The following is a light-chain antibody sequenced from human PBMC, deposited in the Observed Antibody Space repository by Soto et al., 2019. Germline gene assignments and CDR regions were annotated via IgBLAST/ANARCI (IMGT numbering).Light chain of an antibody. V-gene: IGKV1-39*01. Sequence: DIQMTQSPSSLSASVGDRVTITCRASQSISNYLNWYQQKPGKAPKILIYAAYSLQSGIPSRFSGSGSGTDSKLAISVLQPENLATYYYPHSYSTPLTFGEATKVKI. CDR1: QSISNY. CDR3: PHSYSTPLT. J-gene: IGKJ4*01. CDR2: AAY.